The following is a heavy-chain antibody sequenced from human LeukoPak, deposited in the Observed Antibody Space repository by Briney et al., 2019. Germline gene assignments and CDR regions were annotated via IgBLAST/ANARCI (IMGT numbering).Heavy chain of an antibody. CDR2: IYWGDDK. CDR3: AHRRGGRGRSSGWYWFDP. Sequence: ESGPTLVKPTQTLTLTCTFSGFSLSTSGVGVGWIRQPPGKALEWLALIYWGDDKRYSPSLKSRLTITKDTSKNQVVLTTTNMDPVDTATYYCAHRRGGRGRSSGWYWFDPWGQGTLVTVSS. V-gene: IGHV2-5*02. J-gene: IGHJ5*02. CDR1: GFSLSTSGVG. D-gene: IGHD6-19*01.